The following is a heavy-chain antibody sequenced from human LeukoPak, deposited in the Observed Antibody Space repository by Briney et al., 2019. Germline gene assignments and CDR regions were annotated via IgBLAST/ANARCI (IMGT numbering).Heavy chain of an antibody. Sequence: TSETLSLTCAVYGGSFSGYYWSWISQPPGKGLEWIGEINHSGSTNYNPSLKSRVTISVDTSKKQFSLKLSSVTAADTAVYYCVTYYFDSSGPKKNYWGQGTLVTVSS. CDR1: GGSFSGYY. J-gene: IGHJ4*02. D-gene: IGHD3-22*01. CDR3: VTYYFDSSGPKKNY. V-gene: IGHV4-34*01. CDR2: INHSGST.